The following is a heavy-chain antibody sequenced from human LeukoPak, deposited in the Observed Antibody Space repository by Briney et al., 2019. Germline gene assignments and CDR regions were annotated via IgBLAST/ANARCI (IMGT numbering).Heavy chain of an antibody. D-gene: IGHD4-23*01. CDR1: GYSYTNYL. V-gene: IGHV5-10-1*01. Sequence: GESLKISCKGSGYSYTNYLISWVRQMPGKGPEWMGRIDPSDSYINHSPSFQGHVSISADKSVSTAYLQWSSLQASDSAMYYCARQPRGTVVFDYWGEGTLVTVSS. CDR3: ARQPRGTVVFDY. J-gene: IGHJ4*02. CDR2: IDPSDSYI.